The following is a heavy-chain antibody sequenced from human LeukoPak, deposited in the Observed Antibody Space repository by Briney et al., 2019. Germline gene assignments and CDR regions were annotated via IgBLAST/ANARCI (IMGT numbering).Heavy chain of an antibody. V-gene: IGHV3-9*01. CDR2: VSWNSGNI. CDR1: GFALQNYA. Sequence: GGSLRLSCAASGFALQNYAMHWVRHAPGRGLEWVSSVSWNSGNIEYADSVKGRFSISRDNAKNSLYLQMSTLRPEDTALYYCARGPGCALNKRYFDFWGQGTLVIVSS. CDR3: ARGPGCALNKRYFDF. D-gene: IGHD3-10*01. J-gene: IGHJ4*02.